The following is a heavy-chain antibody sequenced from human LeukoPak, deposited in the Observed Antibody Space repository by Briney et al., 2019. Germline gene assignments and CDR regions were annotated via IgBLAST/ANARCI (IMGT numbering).Heavy chain of an antibody. D-gene: IGHD4-17*01. CDR3: VRGDGDLFDY. V-gene: IGHV3-21*06. CDR2: ISKTTANI. J-gene: IGHJ4*02. CDR1: GFTFRSYN. Sequence: GGSLRLSCAASGFTFRSYNMNWVRQAPGKGLEWVSFISKTTANIYYGDSVRGRFTISRDNAKNSIHLQMSSLRAEDSAVYYCVRGDGDLFDYWGQGTLVSVSS.